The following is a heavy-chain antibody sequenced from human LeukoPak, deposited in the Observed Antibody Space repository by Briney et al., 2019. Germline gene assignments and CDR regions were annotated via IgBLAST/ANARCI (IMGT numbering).Heavy chain of an antibody. CDR1: GGTFSSYA. Sequence: SVKVPCKASGGTFSSYAISWVRQAPGQGLEWMGGIIPIFGTANYAQKFQGRVTITADESTSTAYMELSSLRSEDTAVYYCAGDPETAYYYGMDVWGQGTTVTVSS. CDR2: IIPIFGTA. J-gene: IGHJ6*02. V-gene: IGHV1-69*13. CDR3: AGDPETAYYYGMDV.